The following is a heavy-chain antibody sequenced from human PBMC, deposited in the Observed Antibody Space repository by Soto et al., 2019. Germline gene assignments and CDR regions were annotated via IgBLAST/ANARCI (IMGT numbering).Heavy chain of an antibody. J-gene: IGHJ6*02. V-gene: IGHV1-18*01. Sequence: AASVKVSCKASGYTFTSYGISWVRQAPGQGLEWMGWISAYNGNTNYAQKLQGRVTMTTDTSTSTAHMELRSLRSEDTAVYYCARGAPPNYDFWSGPQPHYYYYGMDVWGQGTTVTVSS. CDR2: ISAYNGNT. CDR1: GYTFTSYG. CDR3: ARGAPPNYDFWSGPQPHYYYYGMDV. D-gene: IGHD3-3*01.